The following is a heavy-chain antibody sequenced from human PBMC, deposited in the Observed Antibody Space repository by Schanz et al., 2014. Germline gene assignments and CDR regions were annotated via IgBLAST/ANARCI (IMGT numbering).Heavy chain of an antibody. CDR2: IWSDGSTK. Sequence: ADLVESGGGLIQRGESLRLSCAASGFTFSSYAMHWVRQAPGKGLEWVAVIWSDGSTKYYADSVKGRFTISRDNSKNTLYLQMNSLRADDTAVYFCARAHGNNWYGKGLDYWGQGTQVTVSS. D-gene: IGHD1-1*01. J-gene: IGHJ4*02. CDR3: ARAHGNNWYGKGLDY. CDR1: GFTFSSYA. V-gene: IGHV3-33*08.